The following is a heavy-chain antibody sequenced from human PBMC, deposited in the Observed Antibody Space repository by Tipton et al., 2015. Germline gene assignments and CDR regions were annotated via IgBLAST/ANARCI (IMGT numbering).Heavy chain of an antibody. CDR2: IYYSGGP. CDR3: ARHFKFGGVIAFGF. J-gene: IGHJ4*01. Sequence: TLSLTCTVSGGSISLGGYYWGWIRQPPGKGLEWIGRIYYSGGPKYNPSLKSRVTISVDTSENQFSLNLSSVTAADTAMYYCARHFKFGGVIAFGFWGQGTLVTVSS. CDR1: GGSISLGGYY. D-gene: IGHD3-16*02. V-gene: IGHV4-39*07.